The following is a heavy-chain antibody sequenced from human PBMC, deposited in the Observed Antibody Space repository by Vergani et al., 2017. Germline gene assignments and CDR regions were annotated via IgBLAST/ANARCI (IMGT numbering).Heavy chain of an antibody. CDR1: GGTFSSYA. Sequence: QVQLVQSGAEVKKPGSSVKVSCKASGGTFSSYAMHWVRQAPGQRLEWMGWINAGNGNTKYSQKFQGRVTITRDTSASTAYMELSSLRSEDTAVYYCARGKLRYFDWSPYYWGQGTLVTVSS. CDR2: INAGNGNT. J-gene: IGHJ4*02. V-gene: IGHV1-3*01. CDR3: ARGKLRYFDWSPYY. D-gene: IGHD3-9*01.